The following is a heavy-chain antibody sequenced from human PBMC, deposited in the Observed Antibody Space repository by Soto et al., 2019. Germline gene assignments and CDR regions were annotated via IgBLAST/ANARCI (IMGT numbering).Heavy chain of an antibody. CDR2: ISYSGTT. CDR1: GGSIRSYY. V-gene: IGHV4-59*01. CDR3: ATGFNYYGAGTLKLDF. D-gene: IGHD3-10*01. J-gene: IGHJ4*02. Sequence: QVLLQESGPGLVKPSETLSLTCSVSGGSIRSYYWSWIRQPPGKRLEWIGYISYSGTTNYNPSLTRRLNISIDTTKNQFSLKLGSVTADDTAVYYCATGFNYYGAGTLKLDFWGQGTLVAVSS.